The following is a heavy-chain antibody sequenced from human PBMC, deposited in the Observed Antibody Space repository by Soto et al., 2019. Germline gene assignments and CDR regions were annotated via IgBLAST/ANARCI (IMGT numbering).Heavy chain of an antibody. V-gene: IGHV3-23*01. CDR1: GFTFSSYA. CDR3: AKTLWDRNYGSANGKFDY. CDR2: ISGSGGST. Sequence: GGSLRLSCAASGFTFSSYAMSWVRQAPGKGLEWVSAISGSGGSTYYADSVKGRFTISRDNSKNTLYLQMNSLRAEDTAVYYCAKTLWDRNYGSANGKFDYWGQGTLVTVSS. D-gene: IGHD3-10*01. J-gene: IGHJ4*02.